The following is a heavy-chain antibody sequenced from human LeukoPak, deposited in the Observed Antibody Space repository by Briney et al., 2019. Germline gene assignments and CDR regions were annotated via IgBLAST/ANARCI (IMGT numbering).Heavy chain of an antibody. V-gene: IGHV4-4*07. CDR2: IYTSGST. CDR3: AGHPRSGYNDGFDAFNI. CDR1: GGSISSYY. J-gene: IGHJ3*02. D-gene: IGHD5-18*01. Sequence: SETLSLTCTVSGGSISSYYWSWIRQPAGKGLEWIGRIYTSGSTNYNPSLKSRVTMSIDTSKNHFSLKLSSVTAADTALYYCAGHPRSGYNDGFDAFNIWGQETMVTVSS.